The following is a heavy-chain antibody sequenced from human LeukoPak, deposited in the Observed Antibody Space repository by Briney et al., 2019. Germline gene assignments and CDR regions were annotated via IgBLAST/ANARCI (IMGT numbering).Heavy chain of an antibody. V-gene: IGHV1-46*01. J-gene: IGHJ4*02. CDR3: ASGYSYGFDY. Sequence: GESLKISCKGSGYSFTSYWIGWVRQAPGQGLEWMGIINPSGGSTSYAQKFQGRVTVTRDTSTSTVYMELSSLRSEDTAVYYCASGYSYGFDYWGQGTLVTVSS. CDR2: INPSGGST. CDR1: GYSFTSYW. D-gene: IGHD5-18*01.